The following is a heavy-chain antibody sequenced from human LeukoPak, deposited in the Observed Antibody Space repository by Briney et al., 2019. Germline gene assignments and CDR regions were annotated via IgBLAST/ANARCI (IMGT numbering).Heavy chain of an antibody. J-gene: IGHJ2*01. CDR3: AKDRTVGASYWYFDL. CDR2: IKQDGSEK. D-gene: IGHD1-26*01. V-gene: IGHV3-7*03. CDR1: GFTFSSYW. Sequence: PGGSLRLSCAASGFTFSSYWMSWVRQAPGEGLEWVANIKQDGSEKYYVDSVRGRFTISRDNAKNSLYLHMNTLRAEDTAIYYCAKDRTVGASYWYFDLWGRGTLVTVSS.